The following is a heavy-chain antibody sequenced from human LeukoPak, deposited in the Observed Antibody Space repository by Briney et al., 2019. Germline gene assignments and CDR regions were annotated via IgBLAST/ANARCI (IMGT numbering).Heavy chain of an antibody. CDR2: INPNSGGT. CDR1: GYTFTDYY. Sequence: ASVKVSCKASGYTFTDYYMHWVRQAPGQGLEWMGWINPNSGGTNYAQKFQGRVTMTRDTSISTAYMELSRLRSDDTAVYYCARAPALYYGSVLCYWGPGTLVTVSS. CDR3: ARAPALYYGSVLCY. V-gene: IGHV1-2*02. D-gene: IGHD3-10*01. J-gene: IGHJ4*02.